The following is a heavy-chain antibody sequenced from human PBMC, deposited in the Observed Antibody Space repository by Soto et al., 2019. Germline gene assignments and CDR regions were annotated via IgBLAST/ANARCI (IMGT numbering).Heavy chain of an antibody. D-gene: IGHD5-12*01. Sequence: GESLKISCKGSGYRFTSFWIGWVRQMPGKGLEWSGIIYPGDADIRYTPSFQGQVTMSADKSISTAYLQWSSLKASDTAIYYCARGIEMARIGWFDPWGQGILVTVSS. V-gene: IGHV5-51*01. CDR1: GYRFTSFW. J-gene: IGHJ5*02. CDR3: ARGIEMARIGWFDP. CDR2: IYPGDADI.